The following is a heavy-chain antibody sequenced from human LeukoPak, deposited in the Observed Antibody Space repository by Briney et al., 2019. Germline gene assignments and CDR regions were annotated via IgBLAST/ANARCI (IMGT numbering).Heavy chain of an antibody. D-gene: IGHD5-24*01. J-gene: IGHJ4*02. CDR3: ARDSGDGYKRNPIDY. Sequence: ASVKVSCKASGYTFTGYHMHWVRQAPGQGLEWMGRINPNSGGTNYAQKFQGRVTMTRDTSISTAYMELSRLRSDDTAVYYCARDSGDGYKRNPIDYWGQGTLVTVSS. CDR1: GYTFTGYH. V-gene: IGHV1-2*06. CDR2: INPNSGGT.